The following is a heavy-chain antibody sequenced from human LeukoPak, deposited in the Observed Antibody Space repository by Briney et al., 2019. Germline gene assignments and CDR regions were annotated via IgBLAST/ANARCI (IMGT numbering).Heavy chain of an antibody. J-gene: IGHJ5*02. CDR3: AKRVLRYFDWLLAPGNWFDP. CDR2: IGGSGHTT. V-gene: IGHV3-23*01. Sequence: GGSLRLSCAASGFTFSNYAMSWVRQAPGKGLEWVSAIGGSGHTTYYADSVKGRFTISRDNSKNTLYLQMNSLRAEDTAVYYCAKRVLRYFDWLLAPGNWFDPWGQGTLVTVSS. CDR1: GFTFSNYA. D-gene: IGHD3-9*01.